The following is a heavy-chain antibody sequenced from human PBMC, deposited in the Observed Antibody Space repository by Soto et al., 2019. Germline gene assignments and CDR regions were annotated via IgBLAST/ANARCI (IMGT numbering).Heavy chain of an antibody. V-gene: IGHV4-59*01. CDR2: ISYIGST. CDR3: AREGVAAPYYYYGMDV. D-gene: IGHD2-15*01. CDR1: GDSIRSYY. J-gene: IGHJ6*02. Sequence: PSETLSLTCTVSGDSIRSYYWSWIRQPPGKGLEWIGYISYIGSTHYNPSLKSRVTISADTSKNQFSLKLSSVTTADTALYYCAREGVAAPYYYYGMDVWGQGSTVTVSS.